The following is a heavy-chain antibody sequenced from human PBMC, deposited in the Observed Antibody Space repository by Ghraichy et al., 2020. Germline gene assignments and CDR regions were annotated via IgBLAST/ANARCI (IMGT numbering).Heavy chain of an antibody. CDR2: ISNSGRTI. D-gene: IGHD2-2*01. V-gene: IGHV3-11*01. Sequence: GGSLRLSCAASGFTFSDYYMSWIRQAPGKGLEWVSYISNSGRTIYYADSVKGRFTISRDNAKNSLYLQMNSLRAEDTAVYYCARGYCRNTSCLRGRYYYGMDVWGQGTTVTVSS. J-gene: IGHJ6*02. CDR3: ARGYCRNTSCLRGRYYYGMDV. CDR1: GFTFSDYY.